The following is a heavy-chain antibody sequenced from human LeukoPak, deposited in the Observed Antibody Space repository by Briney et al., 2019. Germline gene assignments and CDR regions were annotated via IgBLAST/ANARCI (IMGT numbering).Heavy chain of an antibody. D-gene: IGHD5-12*01. CDR3: AKGDIVATINPYYFDY. J-gene: IGHJ4*02. V-gene: IGHV3-11*01. CDR1: GFTFSNYY. Sequence: GGSLRLSCAASGFTFSNYYMSWIRQAPGKGLEWISYIFTTGSTMYYADSVKGRFTISRDNSKNTLYLQMNSLRAEDTAVYYCAKGDIVATINPYYFDYWGQGTLVTVSS. CDR2: IFTTGSTM.